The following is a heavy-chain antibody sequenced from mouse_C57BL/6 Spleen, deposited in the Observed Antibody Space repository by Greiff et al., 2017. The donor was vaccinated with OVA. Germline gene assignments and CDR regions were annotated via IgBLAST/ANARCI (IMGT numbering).Heavy chain of an antibody. Sequence: VQLQQSGPELVKPGASVKIPCKASGYTFTDYNMDWVKQSHGKSLEWIGDINPNNGGTIYNQKFKGKATLTVDKSSSTAYMELRSLTSEDTAVYYCARMLPGYWYFDVWGTGTTVTVSS. V-gene: IGHV1-18*01. D-gene: IGHD2-12*01. CDR2: INPNNGGT. J-gene: IGHJ1*03. CDR3: ARMLPGYWYFDV. CDR1: GYTFTDYN.